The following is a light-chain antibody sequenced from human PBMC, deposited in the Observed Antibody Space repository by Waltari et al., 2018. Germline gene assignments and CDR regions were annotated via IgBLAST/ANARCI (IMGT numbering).Light chain of an antibody. CDR2: DVK. CDR1: SSDVGGYVL. Sequence: QSALTQPASVSGSPGQSITISCTGTSSDVGGYVLVSWYRQYPGKAPKLLIFDVKRRPSGVSDRFSGSKSGDTASLTISGLQAEGEAEYYCCAYVGRDTYVFGSGTKVTVL. CDR3: CAYVGRDTYV. V-gene: IGLV2-23*02. J-gene: IGLJ1*01.